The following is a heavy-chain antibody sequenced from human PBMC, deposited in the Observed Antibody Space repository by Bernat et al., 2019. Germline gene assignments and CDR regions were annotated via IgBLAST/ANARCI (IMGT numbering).Heavy chain of an antibody. V-gene: IGHV3-33*01. D-gene: IGHD4-17*01. CDR3: ARGVRGDYTYDY. CDR1: GFTFSNYG. Sequence: QVQLVESGGGVVQPGRSLRLSCAASGFTFSNYGMHWVRQAPGKGLEWVALIWYDAINKYYADSVKGRFTISRDNSKNTLYLQMNSLRAEDTAVYYCARGVRGDYTYDYWGQGTLDTVSS. J-gene: IGHJ4*02. CDR2: IWYDAINK.